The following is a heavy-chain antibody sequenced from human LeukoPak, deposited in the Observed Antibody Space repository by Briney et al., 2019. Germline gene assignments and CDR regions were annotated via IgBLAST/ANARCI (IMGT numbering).Heavy chain of an antibody. J-gene: IGHJ4*02. D-gene: IGHD3-10*02. Sequence: SETLSLTCTVSGDSIGSGSYYWSWVRQPAGKGLEWIGRIYTSGSTNYNPSLKSRVSISVDTSKNQFSLNLSSVTAADTAVYYCARGYYGRGDNWGQGTLVTVSS. CDR2: IYTSGST. V-gene: IGHV4-61*02. CDR1: GDSIGSGSYY. CDR3: ARGYYGRGDN.